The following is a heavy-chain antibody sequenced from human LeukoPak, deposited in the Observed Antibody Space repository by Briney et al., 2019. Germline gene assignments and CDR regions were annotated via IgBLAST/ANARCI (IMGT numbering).Heavy chain of an antibody. CDR2: MNPNSGNT. CDR3: ARQERAGSSWYYFDY. V-gene: IGHV1-8*01. D-gene: IGHD6-13*01. CDR1: GYSFNTYG. J-gene: IGHJ4*02. Sequence: ASVKVSCKTSGYSFNTYGITWVRQAPGQGLEWMGWMNPNSGNTGYAQKFQGRVTMTRNTSISTAYMELSSLRSEDTAVYYCARQERAGSSWYYFDYWGQGTLVTVSS.